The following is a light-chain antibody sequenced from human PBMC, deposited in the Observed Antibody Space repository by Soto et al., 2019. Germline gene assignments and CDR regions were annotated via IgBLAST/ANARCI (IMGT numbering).Light chain of an antibody. J-gene: IGLJ1*01. V-gene: IGLV2-14*01. CDR1: SSDVGGYKY. Sequence: QSALTQPASVSGSPGQSITISCTGTSSDVGGYKYVSWYQQHPGKAPKLMIYEVSNRPSGVFNRFSGSKSGNTASLTISGLQAEDEADYYCSSYTSSSTLDVFGTGTKLTVL. CDR2: EVS. CDR3: SSYTSSSTLDV.